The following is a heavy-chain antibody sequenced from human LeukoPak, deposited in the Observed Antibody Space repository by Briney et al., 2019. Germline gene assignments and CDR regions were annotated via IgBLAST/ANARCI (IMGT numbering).Heavy chain of an antibody. J-gene: IGHJ6*03. V-gene: IGHV1-18*01. Sequence: AASVKVSCKASGYTFTSYGINWVRQAPGQGLEWMGWISVYNGNTNYVQKLQGRVTMTTDTSTSTAYMELRSLRSDDTAVYYCARARGGSYYYNYMDVWGKGTTVTVSS. CDR3: ARARGGSYYYNYMDV. D-gene: IGHD3-16*01. CDR2: ISVYNGNT. CDR1: GYTFTSYG.